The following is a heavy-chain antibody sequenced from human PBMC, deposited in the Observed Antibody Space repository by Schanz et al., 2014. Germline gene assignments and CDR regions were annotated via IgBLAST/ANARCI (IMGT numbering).Heavy chain of an antibody. CDR1: GFTFTNYA. Sequence: EVQLLESGGGLVQPGGSLRLSCAASGFTFTNYAMTWVRQAPGKGLEWVSGISGSGGSTYDADSVKGPFTISRDNSKNTLYLQMNSLRAEDTAVYYCAKDHAGSDILTALGNWGQGTLVTVSS. CDR3: AKDHAGSDILTALGN. V-gene: IGHV3-23*01. J-gene: IGHJ4*02. CDR2: ISGSGGST. D-gene: IGHD3-9*01.